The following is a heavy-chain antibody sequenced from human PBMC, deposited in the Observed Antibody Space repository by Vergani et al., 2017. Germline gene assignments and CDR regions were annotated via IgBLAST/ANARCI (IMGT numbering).Heavy chain of an antibody. J-gene: IGHJ6*03. V-gene: IGHV3-7*01. CDR1: GFTFSYYW. D-gene: IGHD6-6*01. CDR3: ASSPYYYYYMDV. CDR2: IKQDGSEK. Sequence: EVQLVESGGGLVQPGGSLRLSCAASGFTFSYYWMSWVRQAPGKGLEWVANIKQDGSEKYCVDSVKGRLTISGDNAKNSLYLQMNSLRAEDTAVYYCASSPYYYYYMDVWGKGTTVTVSS.